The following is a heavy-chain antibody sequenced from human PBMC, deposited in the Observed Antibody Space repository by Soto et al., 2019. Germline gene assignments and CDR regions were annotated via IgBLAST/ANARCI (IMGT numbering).Heavy chain of an antibody. V-gene: IGHV3-23*01. CDR2: LIGGHYGT. CDR3: AKGKSTGDIDWFDP. Sequence: GESLRLSCTASGFTLQNYAMAWVRQAPGKGLEWVSTLIGGHYGTAYSYSVKGRFTVSRDNSKNCLYLQMNSLGVEDTAMYFCAKGKSTGDIDWFDPWGQGSLVTVSS. CDR1: GFTLQNYA. J-gene: IGHJ5*02. D-gene: IGHD3-10*01.